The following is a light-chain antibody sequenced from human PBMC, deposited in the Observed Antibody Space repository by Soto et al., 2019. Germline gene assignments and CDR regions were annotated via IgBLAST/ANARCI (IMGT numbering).Light chain of an antibody. CDR2: GAS. CDR3: QQYVSIPLT. Sequence: EIALTQSPGTLSLSPGERATLSCRASQSVGTYLAWYQQKPGLAPRLLIYGASSRATGIPDRFSGSGSGTDFTLTISRLEPEDFAVYHCQQYVSIPLTFGGGTKVDIK. V-gene: IGKV3-20*01. CDR1: QSVGTY. J-gene: IGKJ4*01.